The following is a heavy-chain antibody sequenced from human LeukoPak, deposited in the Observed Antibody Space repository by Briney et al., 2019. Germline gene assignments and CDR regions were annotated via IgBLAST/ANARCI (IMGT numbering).Heavy chain of an antibody. CDR3: ARAEGYYFWYFDY. CDR1: GFTFSSYA. Sequence: GGSLRLSCAASGFTFSSYAMHWVRQAPGKGLEWVAVISYDGSNKYYADSVKGRFTISRDNSKNTLYLQMNSLRAEDTAVYYCARAEGYYFWYFDYWGQGTLVTVYS. CDR2: ISYDGSNK. J-gene: IGHJ4*02. D-gene: IGHD3-22*01. V-gene: IGHV3-30-3*01.